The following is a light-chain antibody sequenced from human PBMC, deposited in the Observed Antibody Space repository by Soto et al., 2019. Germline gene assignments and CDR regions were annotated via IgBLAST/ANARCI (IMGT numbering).Light chain of an antibody. CDR1: GSDIAGYNY. CDR2: EVT. Sequence: QSALTQPASVSGSLGQSITISCTGTGSDIAGYNYISWYQQLPGKAPKLMIYEVTIRPSGISNRFSGSKSGNTASLTISGLQAEHEADYFCTSFTSTSSLYVFGTGTKLTVL. J-gene: IGLJ1*01. CDR3: TSFTSTSSLYV. V-gene: IGLV2-14*01.